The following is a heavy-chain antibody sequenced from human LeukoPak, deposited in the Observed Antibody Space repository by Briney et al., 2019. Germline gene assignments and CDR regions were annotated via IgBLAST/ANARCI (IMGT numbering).Heavy chain of an antibody. J-gene: IGHJ4*02. CDR2: MYLSGTT. CDR1: GDSISSLDL. CDR3: AGLVGRYSSGLYYYYFDY. Sequence: SGTLSLTCTVSGDSISSLDLWSRVRQPPGKGLEWIGEMYLSGTTHSNPSVKSRVTISIDKSKNQFFLNLSSVTAADTAVYYCAGLVGRYSSGLYYYYFDYWGQGTLVTVSS. D-gene: IGHD3-22*01. V-gene: IGHV4-4*02.